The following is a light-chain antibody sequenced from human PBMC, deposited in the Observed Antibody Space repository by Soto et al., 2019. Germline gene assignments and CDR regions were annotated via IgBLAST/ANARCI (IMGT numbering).Light chain of an antibody. Sequence: QSALTQPASVSGSPGQSITISCTGTSGDVGGYNSVSWYQQHPGKAPKLMIYDVSNRPSGVSNRFSGSKSGNTASLTISGLQAEDEADSYCSSYTSSSTLVFGGGTKLTVL. V-gene: IGLV2-14*01. CDR2: DVS. J-gene: IGLJ3*02. CDR3: SSYTSSSTLV. CDR1: SGDVGGYNS.